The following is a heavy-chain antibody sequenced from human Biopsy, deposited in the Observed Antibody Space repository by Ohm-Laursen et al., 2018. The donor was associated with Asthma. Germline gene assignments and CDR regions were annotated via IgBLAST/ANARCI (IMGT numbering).Heavy chain of an antibody. Sequence: GASVKVSCKASGYNFISFAIHWVRQAPGQRLERMGWINAGNGNTKYSQKFQGRVSITRDTSASTAHMELRSLRSEDTAAYYCARTYYDFLTGQVKDAFGIWGQGTMVTVSS. CDR2: INAGNGNT. J-gene: IGHJ3*02. V-gene: IGHV1-3*01. D-gene: IGHD3-9*01. CDR3: ARTYYDFLTGQVKDAFGI. CDR1: GYNFISFA.